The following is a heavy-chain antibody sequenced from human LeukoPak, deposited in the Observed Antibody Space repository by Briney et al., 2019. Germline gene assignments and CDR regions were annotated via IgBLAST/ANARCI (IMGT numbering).Heavy chain of an antibody. D-gene: IGHD6-19*01. CDR3: ASTYSSGWAARSDFDL. CDR2: IYYSGST. CDR1: GGSISSYY. J-gene: IGHJ2*01. Sequence: TPSETLSLTCTVSGGSISSYYWSWIRQPPGKGLEWIGYIYYSGSTNYNPSLKSRVTISVHTSKNQFSLKLSSVTAADMAVYYCASTYSSGWAARSDFDLWGRGTLVTVSS. V-gene: IGHV4-59*01.